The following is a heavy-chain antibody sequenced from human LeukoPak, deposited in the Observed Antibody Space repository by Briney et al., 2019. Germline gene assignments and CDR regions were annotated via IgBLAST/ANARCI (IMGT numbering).Heavy chain of an antibody. CDR2: ITSSSSPI. D-gene: IGHD5-12*01. V-gene: IGHV3-48*01. Sequence: PGGSLRLSCAASGFTFSSYSMNWVRQAPGKGLEWLSYITSSSSPIYYADSVKGRFTVSRDSAKNSLYLQMNSLRADDTAVYYCARDNAGYDYWGQGTLVTVSS. CDR3: ARDNAGYDY. J-gene: IGHJ4*02. CDR1: GFTFSSYS.